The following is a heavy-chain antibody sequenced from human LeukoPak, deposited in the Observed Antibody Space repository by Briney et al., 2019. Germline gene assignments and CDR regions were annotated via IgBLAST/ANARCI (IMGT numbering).Heavy chain of an antibody. Sequence: ASVKVSCTASGYTFTSYDINWVRQATGQGLEWMGWMNPNSGNTGYAQKFQGGVTMTRNTSISTAYMELSSLRSEDTAVYYCARFDSSGYYFQNDYWGQGTLVTVSS. D-gene: IGHD3-22*01. CDR1: GYTFTSYD. CDR3: ARFDSSGYYFQNDY. V-gene: IGHV1-8*01. J-gene: IGHJ4*02. CDR2: MNPNSGNT.